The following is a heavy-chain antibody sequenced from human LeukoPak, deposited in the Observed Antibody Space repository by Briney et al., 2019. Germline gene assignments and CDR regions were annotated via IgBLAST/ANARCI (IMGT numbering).Heavy chain of an antibody. J-gene: IGHJ2*01. Sequence: SETLSLTCTVSGDSISSYYWSWVRQPPGKGLEWIGYIYYSGSTNYNPSLKSRVTISVDTSKNQFSLKLSSVTAADTAVYYCARVCGIVVVPAANWYFDLWGRGTLVTVSS. CDR2: IYYSGST. CDR1: GDSISSYY. D-gene: IGHD2-2*01. V-gene: IGHV4-59*01. CDR3: ARVCGIVVVPAANWYFDL.